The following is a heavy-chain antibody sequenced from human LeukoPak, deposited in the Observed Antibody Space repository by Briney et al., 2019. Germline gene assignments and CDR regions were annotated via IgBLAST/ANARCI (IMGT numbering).Heavy chain of an antibody. D-gene: IGHD6-19*01. J-gene: IGHJ6*02. CDR3: AKCGWLEWTPFDYYYGMDV. V-gene: IGHV3-23*01. Sequence: GGSLRLSCAASGFTFSSYAMSWVRQAPGKGLEWVSAISGSGGSTYYADSVKGRFTISRDNSKNTLYLQMNSLRAEDTAVYYCAKCGWLEWTPFDYYYGMDVWGQGTTVTVSS. CDR1: GFTFSSYA. CDR2: ISGSGGST.